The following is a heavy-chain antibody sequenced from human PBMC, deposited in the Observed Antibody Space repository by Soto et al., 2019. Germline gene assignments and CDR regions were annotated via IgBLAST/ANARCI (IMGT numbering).Heavy chain of an antibody. V-gene: IGHV3-11*01. CDR2: ISSVGTTT. CDR1: GCKIRDYY. Sequence: GPLRLSYGASGCKIRDYYVSWIRQAPGKGLEWVSYISSVGTTTYYADSVKGRFSISMDNAKNSLYLQMNSLRAEDTAVYFCAKDQEGSGSHWLGYNYYGMDVWGQGTTVTVSS. CDR3: AKDQEGSGSHWLGYNYYGMDV. J-gene: IGHJ6*02. D-gene: IGHD3-10*01.